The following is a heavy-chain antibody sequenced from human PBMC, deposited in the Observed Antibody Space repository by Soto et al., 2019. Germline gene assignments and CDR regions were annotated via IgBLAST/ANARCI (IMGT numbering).Heavy chain of an antibody. Sequence: QVQFVQSGAEVKKPGASVKVSCKASGYTFTNYAMHWVRQAPGQRLEWMGWINAGNGNTKYSQQFQGRVTITRDTSPSTAYMELSSLRSEDTAVYYCARSSGYYYLEYWGQGTLVTVSS. CDR1: GYTFTNYA. J-gene: IGHJ4*02. V-gene: IGHV1-3*01. D-gene: IGHD3-22*01. CDR3: ARSSGYYYLEY. CDR2: INAGNGNT.